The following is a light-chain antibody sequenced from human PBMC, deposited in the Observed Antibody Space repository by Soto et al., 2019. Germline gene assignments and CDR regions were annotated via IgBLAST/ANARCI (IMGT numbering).Light chain of an antibody. CDR1: QSISSY. J-gene: IGKJ1*01. V-gene: IGKV1-39*01. CDR3: QQSYSTPRWT. CDR2: AAS. Sequence: DIQMTQSPSSLSAFVGDRVTITCRASQSISSYLNWYQQRPGKAPKLLIYAASSLQSGVPSRFSGSGSGTDFTLTISSLQPEDFATYYCQQSYSTPRWTFGQGTKWIS.